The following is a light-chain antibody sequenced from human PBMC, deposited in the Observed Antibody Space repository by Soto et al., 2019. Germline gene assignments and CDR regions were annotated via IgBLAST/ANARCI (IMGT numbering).Light chain of an antibody. CDR1: QGIRND. Sequence: AIQMTQSPSSLSASVGDRVTITCRASQGIRNDLAWYQQKPGEAPKLLIYDASNLQSGVPSRFSGSGSGTDFTLTISSLQPEDFATYYCLQNYNYPWTFGQGTKVEIK. J-gene: IGKJ1*01. CDR2: DAS. CDR3: LQNYNYPWT. V-gene: IGKV1-6*01.